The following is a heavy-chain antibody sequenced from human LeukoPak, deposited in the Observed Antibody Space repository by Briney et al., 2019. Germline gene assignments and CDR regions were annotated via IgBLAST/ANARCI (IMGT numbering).Heavy chain of an antibody. J-gene: IGHJ4*02. Sequence: PGGSLRLSCAASGFPFSTYLITWVRQAPGEGLEWGANIKNDGSEKYYVDSVKGRFSISRDRAENSLFLQMNSLRVEDTAIYYCTRDSGLTGYDLLDYWGQGTLVTVSS. CDR1: GFPFSTYL. CDR3: TRDSGLTGYDLLDY. V-gene: IGHV3-7*01. D-gene: IGHD5-12*01. CDR2: IKNDGSEK.